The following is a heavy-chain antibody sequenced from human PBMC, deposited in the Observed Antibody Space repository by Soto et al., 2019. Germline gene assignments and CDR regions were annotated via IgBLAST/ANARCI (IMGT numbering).Heavy chain of an antibody. CDR2: IYHSGST. J-gene: IGHJ6*02. V-gene: IGHV4-38-2*01. CDR1: GYSISSGYY. CDR3: ARVGTPGGMDV. Sequence: ASETLSLTCAVSGYSISSGYYWGWIRQPPGKGLEWIGSIYHSGSTYYNPSLKSRVTISVDTSKNQFSLKLSSVTAADTAVYYCARVGTPGGMDVWGQGTTVTVS. D-gene: IGHD7-27*01.